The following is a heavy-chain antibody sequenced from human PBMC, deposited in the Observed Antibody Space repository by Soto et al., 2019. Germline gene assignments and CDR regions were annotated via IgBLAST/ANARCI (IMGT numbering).Heavy chain of an antibody. CDR2: IYYSGST. D-gene: IGHD3-22*01. CDR1: SCSNSCYY. Sequence: PETLSLTCTVSSCSNSCYYWSWIRSPPGKGLEWIGYIYYSGSTNYNPSLKSRVTISVDTSKNQFSLKLSSVTAADTAVYYCARGSGVVVITSLDYWGQGTLVTVS. J-gene: IGHJ4*02. V-gene: IGHV4-59*01. CDR3: ARGSGVVVITSLDY.